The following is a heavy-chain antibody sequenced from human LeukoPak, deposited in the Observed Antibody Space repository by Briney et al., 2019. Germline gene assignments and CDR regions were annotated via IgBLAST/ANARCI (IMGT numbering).Heavy chain of an antibody. CDR1: EFTFRTYW. J-gene: IGHJ4*02. D-gene: IGHD1-1*01. CDR3: ARSSGIGTTDY. Sequence: QPGGSLRLYCAACEFTFRTYWKRGVRQAPGKGVEGVANIKYDGGQTYYVDSVRGRFTISRDNAKNSLYLQMNSLRVEDTAVYYCARSSGIGTTDYWGQGTLVIVSS. CDR2: IKYDGGQT. V-gene: IGHV3-7*03.